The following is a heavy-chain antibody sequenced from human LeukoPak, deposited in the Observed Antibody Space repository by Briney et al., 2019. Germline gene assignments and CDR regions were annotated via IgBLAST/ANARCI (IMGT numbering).Heavy chain of an antibody. Sequence: GASVKVSCKASGYTFTSYDINWVRQATGQGLEWMGWMDPNSGNTGYAQKFQGRVTMTRNTSISTAYMELSSLRSEDTAVYYCARGRRNTAMVTGGAFDIWGQGTMVTVSS. CDR2: MDPNSGNT. CDR1: GYTFTSYD. J-gene: IGHJ3*02. CDR3: ARGRRNTAMVTGGAFDI. D-gene: IGHD5-18*01. V-gene: IGHV1-8*01.